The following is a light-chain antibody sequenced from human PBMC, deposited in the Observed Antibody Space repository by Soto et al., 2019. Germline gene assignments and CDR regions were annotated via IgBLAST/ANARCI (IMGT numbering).Light chain of an antibody. J-gene: IGLJ1*01. Sequence: QSVLTQPPSAAGSPGQSVTISCTGTSTDVGGYNYVSWYQQYPGKAPKLMIYEVSKRPSGVPDRFSGSKSGNTASLTVSGLQAEDEADYYCCLYVGATTYVFGTGTKLTVL. CDR2: EVS. V-gene: IGLV2-8*01. CDR3: CLYVGATTYV. CDR1: STDVGGYNY.